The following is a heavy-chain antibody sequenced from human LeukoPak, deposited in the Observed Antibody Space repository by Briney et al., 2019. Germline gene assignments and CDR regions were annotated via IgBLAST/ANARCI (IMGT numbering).Heavy chain of an antibody. V-gene: IGHV4-59*08. CDR1: GGSISSYY. CDR3: ARHVAYYDFWSGRHYYGMDV. CDR2: IYYSGST. Sequence: SETLSLTCTVSGGSISSYYWSWIRQPPGKGLEWIGYIYYSGSTNYNPSLKSRVTISVDTSKNQSSLKLSSVTAADTAVYYCARHVAYYDFWSGRHYYGMDVWGQGTTVTVSS. D-gene: IGHD3-3*01. J-gene: IGHJ6*02.